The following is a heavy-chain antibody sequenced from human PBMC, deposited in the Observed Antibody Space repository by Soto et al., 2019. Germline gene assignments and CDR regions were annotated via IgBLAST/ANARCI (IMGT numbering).Heavy chain of an antibody. CDR2: ISWNSRNI. J-gene: IGHJ4*02. V-gene: IGHV3-9*01. CDR1: GFNFDDYV. Sequence: ESGGGLVQPGRSLRLSCAASGFNFDDYVMHWVRQVPGKGLEWVSGISWNSRNIGYADSVKGRFIISRDNAKNSLYLQMNSLRTEDTALYYCAKDIDIYGRRGAFDYWGQGTLVTVSS. D-gene: IGHD5-18*01. CDR3: AKDIDIYGRRGAFDY.